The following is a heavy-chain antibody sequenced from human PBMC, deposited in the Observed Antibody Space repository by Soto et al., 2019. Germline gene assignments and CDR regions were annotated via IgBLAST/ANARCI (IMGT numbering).Heavy chain of an antibody. D-gene: IGHD2-2*01. CDR2: ISAYNGNT. CDR1: GYTFTSYG. Sequence: ASVKVSCKASGYTFTSYGISWVRQAPGRGLEWMGWISAYNGNTNYAQKLQGRVTMTTDTSTSTAYMELRSLRSDDTAVYYCARGRYCSSTSCPGRGWSDPSGQGTLVTVS. CDR3: ARGRYCSSTSCPGRGWSDP. V-gene: IGHV1-18*04. J-gene: IGHJ5*02.